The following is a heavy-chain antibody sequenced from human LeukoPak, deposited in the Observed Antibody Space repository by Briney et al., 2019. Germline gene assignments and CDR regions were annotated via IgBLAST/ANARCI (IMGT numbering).Heavy chain of an antibody. CDR3: ARGTSDIVVVPAAILGLDY. CDR2: INHSGST. Sequence: PSETLSLTCAVYGGSFSGYYWSWIRQPPGKGLEWIGEINHSGSTNYNPSLKSRDTISVDTSKNQFSLKLGSVTAADTAVYYCARGTSDIVVVPAAILGLDYWGQGTLVTVSS. J-gene: IGHJ4*02. D-gene: IGHD2-2*02. CDR1: GGSFSGYY. V-gene: IGHV4-34*01.